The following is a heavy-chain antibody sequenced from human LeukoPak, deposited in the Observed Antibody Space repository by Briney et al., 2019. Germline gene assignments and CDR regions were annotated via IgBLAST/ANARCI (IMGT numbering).Heavy chain of an antibody. Sequence: GGSLRLSCAASGFSFSSYAIHWVRQAPGKGLEWVALISYDGSNKYYVDSVKGRFAISRDNSKNTLYLQMNSLRAEDTAVYYCARGTTVVWKPPFDPWGQGTLVTVSS. J-gene: IGHJ5*02. CDR1: GFSFSSYA. D-gene: IGHD4-23*01. V-gene: IGHV3-30*03. CDR2: ISYDGSNK. CDR3: ARGTTVVWKPPFDP.